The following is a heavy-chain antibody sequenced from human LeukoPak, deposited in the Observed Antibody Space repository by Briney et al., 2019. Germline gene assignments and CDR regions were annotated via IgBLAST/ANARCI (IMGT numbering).Heavy chain of an antibody. CDR1: GGSISSWF. V-gene: IGHV4-59*01. CDR2: IYHSGTT. D-gene: IGHD3-3*01. J-gene: IGHJ3*02. CDR3: ARFSDFWSGYYRHDAFDI. Sequence: PSETLSLTCNVSGGSISSWFWNWIRQPPGKSLEWIGYIYHSGTTKYNPSLKSRVTISIDTSKNQFSLRLSSVTAADTAVYYCARFSDFWSGYYRHDAFDIWGQGTTVTVSS.